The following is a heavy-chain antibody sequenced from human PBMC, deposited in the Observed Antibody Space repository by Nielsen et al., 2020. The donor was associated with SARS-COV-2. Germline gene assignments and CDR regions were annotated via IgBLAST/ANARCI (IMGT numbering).Heavy chain of an antibody. J-gene: IGHJ4*02. CDR1: GFTFDDYT. D-gene: IGHD6-6*01. Sequence: GESLKISCAASGFTFDDYTMHWVRQAPGKGLEWVSLISWDGGSTYYADSVKGRFTISRDNAKNSLYLQMNSLRAEDTALYYCAKLKQLAYWGQGTLVTVSS. V-gene: IGHV3-43*01. CDR3: AKLKQLAY. CDR2: ISWDGGST.